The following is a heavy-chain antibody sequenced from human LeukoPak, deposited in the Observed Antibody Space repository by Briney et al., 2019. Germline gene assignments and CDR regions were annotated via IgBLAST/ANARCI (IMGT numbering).Heavy chain of an antibody. CDR2: INHSGST. V-gene: IGHV4-34*01. Sequence: SETLSLTCTVSGGSISGYYWSWIRQPPGKGLEWIGEINHSGSTNYNPPLKSRVTISVDTSKNQFSLKLSSVTAADTAVYYCARHRTRLTIFGVVKNYFDYWGQGTLVTVSS. D-gene: IGHD3-3*01. J-gene: IGHJ4*02. CDR1: GGSISGYY. CDR3: ARHRTRLTIFGVVKNYFDY.